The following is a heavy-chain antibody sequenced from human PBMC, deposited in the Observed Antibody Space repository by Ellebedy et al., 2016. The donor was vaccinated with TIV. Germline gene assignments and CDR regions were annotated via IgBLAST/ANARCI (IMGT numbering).Heavy chain of an antibody. CDR3: ARGPLGGY. D-gene: IGHD3-16*01. J-gene: IGHJ4*02. CDR1: GGSFSGYY. CDR2: INHSGST. V-gene: IGHV4-34*01. Sequence: SETLSLXXAVYGGSFSGYYWSWIRQPPGKGLEWIGEINHSGSTNYNPSLKSRVTISVDTSKNQFSLKLSSVTAADTAVYYCARGPLGGYWGQGTLVTVSS.